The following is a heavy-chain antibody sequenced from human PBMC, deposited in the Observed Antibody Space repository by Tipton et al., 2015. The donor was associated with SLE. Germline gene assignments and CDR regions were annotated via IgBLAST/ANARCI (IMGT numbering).Heavy chain of an antibody. CDR2: IDPVGRSP. V-gene: IGHV3-74*01. D-gene: IGHD5-12*01. J-gene: IGHJ4*02. CDR3: TKDGGIGGSDPWVHGY. Sequence: SLRLSCAASGFTFSNYAMTWVRQAQGKGLVWVSRIDPVGRSPVYAESVKGRFTISRDNAKNSLSLQMNSLRAEDTAVYYCTKDGGIGGSDPWVHGYWGQGTLVTVSS. CDR1: GFTFSNYA.